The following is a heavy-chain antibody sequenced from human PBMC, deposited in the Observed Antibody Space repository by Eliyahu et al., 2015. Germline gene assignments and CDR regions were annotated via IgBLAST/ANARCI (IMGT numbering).Heavy chain of an antibody. D-gene: IGHD6-19*01. CDR3: AGADIAVVGFYYNYYMDV. CDR2: INPSGGST. V-gene: IGHV1-46*03. Sequence: GQGLEWMGLINPSGGSTGYAQRFQGRVTMTRDTSTNTVYMELSGLRSEDTAVYYCAGADIAVVGFYYNYYMDVWGKGTTVTVSS. J-gene: IGHJ6*03.